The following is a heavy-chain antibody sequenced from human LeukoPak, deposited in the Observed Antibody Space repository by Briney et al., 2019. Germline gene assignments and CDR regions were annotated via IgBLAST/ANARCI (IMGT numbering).Heavy chain of an antibody. Sequence: PGGSLRLSCAASGFTFNNYAMSWVRQAPGEGLEWVSAISGSGGSTYYADSVKGRFTISRDNSKNTLYLQMKTLRAEDTAVYYCAKDRPVRAVAGLLDYWGQGTLVTVSS. CDR2: ISGSGGST. CDR3: AKDRPVRAVAGLLDY. D-gene: IGHD6-19*01. CDR1: GFTFNNYA. V-gene: IGHV3-23*01. J-gene: IGHJ4*02.